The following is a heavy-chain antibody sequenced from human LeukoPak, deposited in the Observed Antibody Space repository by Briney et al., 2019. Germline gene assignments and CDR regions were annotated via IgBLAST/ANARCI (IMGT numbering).Heavy chain of an antibody. CDR2: IYHSGST. J-gene: IGHJ5*02. CDR3: ARDRAVDNWLNWFDP. V-gene: IGHV4-30-2*01. D-gene: IGHD1-1*01. Sequence: PSQTLSLTCTVSGGSISSGSYSWSWIRQPPGKGLEWIGYIYHSGSTYYNPSLKSRVTISVDRSKNQFSLKLSSVTAADTAVYYCARDRAVDNWLNWFDPWGQGTLVTVSS. CDR1: GGSISSGSYS.